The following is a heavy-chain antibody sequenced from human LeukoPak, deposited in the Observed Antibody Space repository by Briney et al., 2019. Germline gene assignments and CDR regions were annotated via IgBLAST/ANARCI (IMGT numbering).Heavy chain of an antibody. J-gene: IGHJ4*02. Sequence: GGSLRLSCAASGFTFSSYAMSWVRQAPGKGLEWVSAISGSGGSTYFADSVKGRFTISRDNSKNTLYLQMNSLRAEDTAVYYCAKDSAMVRGAHDYWGQGTLVTVSS. D-gene: IGHD3-10*01. CDR1: GFTFSSYA. CDR3: AKDSAMVRGAHDY. CDR2: ISGSGGST. V-gene: IGHV3-23*01.